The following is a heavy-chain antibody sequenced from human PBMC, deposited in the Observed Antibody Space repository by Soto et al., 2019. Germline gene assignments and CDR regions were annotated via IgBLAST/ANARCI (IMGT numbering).Heavy chain of an antibody. CDR2: IYYSGST. Sequence: SETLSLTCTVSGGSISSYYWSWIRQPPGKGLEWIGYIYYSGSTNYNPSLKSRVTISVDTSKNQFSLKLSSVTAADTAVYYCARDLYSDYYGSGSPRHDAFDIWGQGTMVTVSS. CDR3: ARDLYSDYYGSGSPRHDAFDI. D-gene: IGHD3-10*01. J-gene: IGHJ3*02. V-gene: IGHV4-59*01. CDR1: GGSISSYY.